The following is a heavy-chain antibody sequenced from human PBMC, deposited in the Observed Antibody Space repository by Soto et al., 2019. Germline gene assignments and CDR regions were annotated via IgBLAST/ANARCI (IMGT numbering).Heavy chain of an antibody. CDR2: ISYDGSNK. V-gene: IGHV3-30*18. D-gene: IGHD6-19*01. CDR3: AKIESLIAVAGKIDDY. Sequence: PGGSLRLSCAASGFTFSSYGMHWVRQAPGKGLEWVAVISYDGSNKYYADSVKGRFTISRDNSKNTLYLQMNSLRAEDTAVYYCAKIESLIAVAGKIDDYWGQGTLVTVS. CDR1: GFTFSSYG. J-gene: IGHJ4*02.